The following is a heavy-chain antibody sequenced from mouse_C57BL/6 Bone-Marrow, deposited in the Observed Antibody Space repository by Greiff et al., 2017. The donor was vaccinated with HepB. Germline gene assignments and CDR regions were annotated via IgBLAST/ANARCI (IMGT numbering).Heavy chain of an antibody. CDR1: GFTFSDFY. CDR2: SRNKANDYTT. Sequence: EVKVVDSGGGLVQSGRSLRLSCATSGFTFSDFYMEWVRQAPGKGLEWIAASRNKANDYTTEYSASVKGRFIVSRDTSQSILYLQMNALRAEDTAIYYCARAHNWDDAMDYWGQGTSVTVSS. V-gene: IGHV7-1*01. D-gene: IGHD4-1*01. CDR3: ARAHNWDDAMDY. J-gene: IGHJ4*01.